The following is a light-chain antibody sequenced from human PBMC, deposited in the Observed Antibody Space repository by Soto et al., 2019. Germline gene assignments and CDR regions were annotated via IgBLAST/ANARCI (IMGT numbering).Light chain of an antibody. V-gene: IGLV2-8*01. CDR3: SSYGGGDIFHVI. CDR2: DVS. Sequence: QSVLTQPPSASGSPGQSVTISCTGTSSDVGAYNYVSWYQQYTGKAPKLMIYDVSKRPSGVPDRFSGSKSGNTASLTVSGLRADDEAVYYCSSYGGGDIFHVIFGGGTKVTVL. J-gene: IGLJ2*01. CDR1: SSDVGAYNY.